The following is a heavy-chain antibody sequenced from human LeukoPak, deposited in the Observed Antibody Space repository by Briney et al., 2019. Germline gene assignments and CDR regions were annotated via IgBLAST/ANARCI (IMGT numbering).Heavy chain of an antibody. J-gene: IGHJ6*03. CDR2: INPNSGDT. V-gene: IGHV1-2*02. D-gene: IGHD7-27*01. Sequence: ASVKVSCKASGYTFTDYYIHWVRQAPGQGLEWMGWINPNSGDTNYAQKFQGRVTMTRDTSISTAYMELSNVRSDDTVLYYCARAGTESKWGLPRADYYYMDVWGKGTTVTVSS. CDR1: GYTFTDYY. CDR3: ARAGTESKWGLPRADYYYMDV.